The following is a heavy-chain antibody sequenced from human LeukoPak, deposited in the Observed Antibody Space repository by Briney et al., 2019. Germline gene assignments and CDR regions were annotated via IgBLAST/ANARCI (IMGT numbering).Heavy chain of an antibody. D-gene: IGHD1-1*01. CDR1: GGSISTYY. CDR3: AVNLTRHTFDI. V-gene: IGHV4-59*08. J-gene: IGHJ3*02. Sequence: PETLSLTCTVPGGSISTYYWSWIRQSPGKGLEWIGSIYYSGSTNYNPSLKSRVTISVDTSKNQFSLELSSVTAADTAVYYCAVNLTRHTFDIWGQGTMVTVSS. CDR2: IYYSGST.